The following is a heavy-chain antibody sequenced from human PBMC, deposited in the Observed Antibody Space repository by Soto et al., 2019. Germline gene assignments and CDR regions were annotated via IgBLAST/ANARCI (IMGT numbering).Heavy chain of an antibody. V-gene: IGHV6-1*01. CDR1: GDSVSSNSAG. J-gene: IGHJ6*03. D-gene: IGHD3-3*01. Sequence: PSQTLSLTCAISGDSVSSNSAGWNWVRQTPSRGLEWLGRTYYKSKWYYNSAVSVKSRITINPDTSKNQFSLQLNSVTPEDTAVYYCSRGSWDDVSGHYYMDVWDKGTTVTVS. CDR3: SRGSWDDVSGHYYMDV. CDR2: TYYKSKWYY.